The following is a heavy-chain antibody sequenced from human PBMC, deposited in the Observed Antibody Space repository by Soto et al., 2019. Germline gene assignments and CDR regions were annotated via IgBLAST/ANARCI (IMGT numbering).Heavy chain of an antibody. D-gene: IGHD3-22*01. CDR2: IYPGDSDT. V-gene: IGHV5-51*01. CDR1: GYSFTSYW. CDR3: ARYLYYYDSSGYPSGCWFDP. J-gene: IGHJ5*02. Sequence: GESLKISCKGSGYSFTSYWIGWVRQMPGKGLEWMGIIYPGDSDTRYSPSFQGQVTISADKSISTAYLQWSSLKASDTAMYYCARYLYYYDSSGYPSGCWFDPWGQGTLVTVSS.